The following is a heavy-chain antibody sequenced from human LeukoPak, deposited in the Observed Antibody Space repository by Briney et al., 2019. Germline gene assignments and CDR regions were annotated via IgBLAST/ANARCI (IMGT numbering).Heavy chain of an antibody. CDR1: GGSFSGYY. J-gene: IGHJ6*02. Sequence: SETLSLTCAVYGGSFSGYYWSWIRQPPGKGLEWIGEINHSGSTNYNPSLKSRVTISVDTSKNQFSLKLSAVTAAETAVYYCARVAPFYYYGMDVWGQGTTVTVSS. CDR3: ARVAPFYYYGMDV. CDR2: INHSGST. V-gene: IGHV4-34*01.